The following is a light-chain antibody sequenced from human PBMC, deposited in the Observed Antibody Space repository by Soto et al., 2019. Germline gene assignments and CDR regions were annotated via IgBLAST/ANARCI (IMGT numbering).Light chain of an antibody. J-gene: IGKJ5*01. CDR2: DAY. Sequence: EVVLTQSPVTLSLSPGERATLSCRASQSFRGLLAWYQQKPGQAPRLLIYDAYNRATGIPARFSGSGSGTDLTLTISSLETEYFAVYYCQQRSNWPPITFGQGTRLEIK. V-gene: IGKV3-11*01. CDR3: QQRSNWPPIT. CDR1: QSFRGL.